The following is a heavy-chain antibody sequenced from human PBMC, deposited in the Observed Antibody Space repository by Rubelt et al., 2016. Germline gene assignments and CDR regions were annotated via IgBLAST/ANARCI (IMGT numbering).Heavy chain of an antibody. CDR2: INPSGGST. CDR1: GYTFTSHG. CDR3: ARGGIAVAGTKSSFDY. J-gene: IGHJ4*02. D-gene: IGHD6-19*01. V-gene: IGHV1-46*01. Sequence: QIQLVQSGAEVKKPGASVKVSCKASGYTFTSHGISWVRQAPGQGLEWMGIINPSGGSTSYAQKFQGRVTMTEDTATDTAYMELSSLRSEDTAVYYCARGGIAVAGTKSSFDYWGQGTLVTVSS.